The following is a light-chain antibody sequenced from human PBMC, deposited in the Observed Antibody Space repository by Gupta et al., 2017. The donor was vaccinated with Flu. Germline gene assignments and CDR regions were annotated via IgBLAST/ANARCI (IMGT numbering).Light chain of an antibody. Sequence: SPLYASVGDRGTITCRASQSIRSYLNWYKQKPGKAPKLLIYGASSWQSGVPSRFSGSGSGKDLTLTISSRQQEDYATYYCHQSDNKPVIAFGHGTKVDMK. CDR3: HQSDNKPVIA. V-gene: IGKV1-39*01. J-gene: IGKJ3*01. CDR1: QSIRSY. CDR2: GAS.